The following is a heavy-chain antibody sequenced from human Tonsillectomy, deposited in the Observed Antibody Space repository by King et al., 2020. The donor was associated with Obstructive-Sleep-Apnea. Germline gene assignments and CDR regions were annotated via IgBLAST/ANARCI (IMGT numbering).Heavy chain of an antibody. D-gene: IGHD3-3*01. CDR2: IYWDDDK. V-gene: IGHV2-5*02. J-gene: IGHJ4*02. CDR3: AHTTIFGVVITNFDY. Sequence: TLKESGPTLVKPTQTLTLTCTFSGFSLSTSGVGVGWIRQPPGKALEWLALIYWDDDKRYSPSLKSRLTITKDTSKNQVVLTMTNMDPVDTATYYCAHTTIFGVVITNFDYWGQGTLVTVSS. CDR1: GFSLSTSGVG.